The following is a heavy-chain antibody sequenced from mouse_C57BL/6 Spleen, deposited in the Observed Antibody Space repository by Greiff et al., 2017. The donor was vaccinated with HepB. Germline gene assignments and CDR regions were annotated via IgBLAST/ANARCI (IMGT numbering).Heavy chain of an antibody. J-gene: IGHJ1*03. CDR2: ISSGGSYT. D-gene: IGHD1-1*01. CDR3: ARQTEDYGSRYWYFDV. CDR1: GFTFSSYG. Sequence: DVHLVESGGDLVKPGGSLKLSCAASGFTFSSYGLSWVRQTPDKRLEWVATISSGGSYTYYPDSVKGRFTIYRDNAKNTLYLQKSSLKSEDTAMYDCARQTEDYGSRYWYFDVWGTGTTVTVSS. V-gene: IGHV5-6*01.